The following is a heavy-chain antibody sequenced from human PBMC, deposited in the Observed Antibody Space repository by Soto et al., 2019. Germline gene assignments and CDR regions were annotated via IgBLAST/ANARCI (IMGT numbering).Heavy chain of an antibody. CDR3: ARQSFLFGMVTKYYYYMDV. J-gene: IGHJ6*03. CDR2: IYYSGST. D-gene: IGHD3-3*01. Sequence: PSETLSLTCTVSGGSISSGGYYWSWIRQHPGKGLEWIGYIYYSGSTYYNPSLKSRVTISVDTSKTQFSLKLSSVTAADTAVYYCARQSFLFGMVTKYYYYMDVWGKGTTVTVSS. CDR1: GGSISSGGYY. V-gene: IGHV4-31*03.